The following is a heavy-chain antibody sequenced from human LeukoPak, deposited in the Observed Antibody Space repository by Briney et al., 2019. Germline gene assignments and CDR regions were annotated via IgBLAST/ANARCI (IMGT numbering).Heavy chain of an antibody. J-gene: IGHJ1*01. V-gene: IGHV1-2*02. CDR1: GYTFTGYY. D-gene: IGHD3-9*01. Sequence: ASVNLSCKASGYTFTGYYMHWIRQAPGQGLEWMGWINPNSSGTNYAHQFQGRVTMIRDTTISTAYMELSRLRSDDTAVYYCARVSLYYDILTGYRAEYFQHWGQGTPVTVSS. CDR3: ARVSLYYDILTGYRAEYFQH. CDR2: INPNSSGT.